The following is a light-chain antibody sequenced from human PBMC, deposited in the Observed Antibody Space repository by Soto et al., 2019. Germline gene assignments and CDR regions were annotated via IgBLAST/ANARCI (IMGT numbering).Light chain of an antibody. CDR3: QQSNTYPIT. Sequence: DIQLTQSPSTLSASVGDRVTITCRASQTINSWLAWYQQKPEKATKVLIYKASSLESGVPSRFSGSGSGTTFTLTISSLKAEDFATHNCQQSNTYPITFGQGTRLEIK. J-gene: IGKJ5*01. V-gene: IGKV1-5*03. CDR2: KAS. CDR1: QTINSW.